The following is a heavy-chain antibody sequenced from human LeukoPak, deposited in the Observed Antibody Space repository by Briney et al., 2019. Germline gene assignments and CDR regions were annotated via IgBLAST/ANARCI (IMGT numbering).Heavy chain of an antibody. D-gene: IGHD3-10*01. CDR1: GYTFTGYY. Sequence: GASVKVSCKASGYTFTGYYMHWVRQAPGRGLEWMGWINPNSGGTNYAQKFQGRVTMTRDTSISTAYMEMSRLRSEDTAVYYCAREPRSYYYGSGNNDAFDIWGQGTMVTVSS. J-gene: IGHJ3*02. V-gene: IGHV1-2*02. CDR3: AREPRSYYYGSGNNDAFDI. CDR2: INPNSGGT.